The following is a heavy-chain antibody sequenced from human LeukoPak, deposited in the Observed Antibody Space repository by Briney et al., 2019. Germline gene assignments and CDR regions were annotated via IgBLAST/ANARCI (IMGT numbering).Heavy chain of an antibody. CDR1: VFTFSSYG. D-gene: IGHD3-10*01. CDR3: ARDSRGSGGPKYYFDY. V-gene: IGHV3-33*01. Sequence: GGALRLSCAASVFTFSSYGMHSVRPAPGRGVEWVAVIWYDGGNKYYADSVKGRFTISRDNSKNTLYLEMDSLSAENTAVYYCARDSRGSGGPKYYFDYWGQGTLVTVSS. CDR2: IWYDGGNK. J-gene: IGHJ4*02.